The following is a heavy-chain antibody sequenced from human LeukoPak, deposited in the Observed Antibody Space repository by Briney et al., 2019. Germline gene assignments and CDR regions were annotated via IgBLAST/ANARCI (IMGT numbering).Heavy chain of an antibody. V-gene: IGHV3-7*01. CDR3: ARGFRGYTYALYY. CDR2: IKQDGSEK. CDR1: GFTFSSYW. Sequence: GGSLRLSCAASGFTFSSYWMSWVRQAPGKGLEWVANIKQDGSEKYYVDSVKGRYTISRDNAKNSLYLQMNSLRAEDTAVYYCARGFRGYTYALYYWGQGTLVTVSS. J-gene: IGHJ4*02. D-gene: IGHD5-18*01.